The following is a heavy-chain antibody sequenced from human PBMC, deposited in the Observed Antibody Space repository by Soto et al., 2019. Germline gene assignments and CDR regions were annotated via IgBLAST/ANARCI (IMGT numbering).Heavy chain of an antibody. CDR3: ARSTSSTLNYYYGMDV. V-gene: IGHV3-30*03. Sequence: GGSLRLSCAASGFIFSSFGMHWVRQAPGKGLEWVAVMSYDGSTKLYTDSVKGRFTIARDNSKNILYLQMNSLTIEDTAVFYCARSTSSTLNYYYGMDVWGQGTTVTVSS. CDR1: GFIFSSFG. CDR2: MSYDGSTK. J-gene: IGHJ6*02.